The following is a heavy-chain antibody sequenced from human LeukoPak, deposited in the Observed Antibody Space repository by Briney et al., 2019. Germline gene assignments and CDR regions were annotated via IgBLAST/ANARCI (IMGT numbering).Heavy chain of an antibody. D-gene: IGHD3-22*01. Sequence: GESLTLSCAASGFTFSSYSMNWIRQAPGKGLEWVSSISSSRSYIYYADSVKGRLTISSDNDKNLPYLQINSLRAEDTPVYHCARDSPSFRDNSGYYNLERVYSAEGTLVTVYS. CDR3: ARDSPSFRDNSGYYNLERVY. J-gene: IGHJ4*02. CDR1: GFTFSSYS. CDR2: ISSSRSYI. V-gene: IGHV3-21*01.